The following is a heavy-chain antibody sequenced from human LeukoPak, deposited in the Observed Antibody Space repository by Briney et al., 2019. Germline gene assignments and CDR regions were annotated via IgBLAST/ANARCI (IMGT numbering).Heavy chain of an antibody. CDR2: INHSGST. D-gene: IGHD4-17*01. J-gene: IGHJ4*02. Sequence: SETLSLTCAVYGGSFSGYYWSWIRQPPGKGLEWIGEINHSGSTYYNPSLKSRVTISVDTSKNQFSLKLSSVTAADTAVYYCARVSTGGVDYWGQGTLVTVSS. V-gene: IGHV4-34*01. CDR3: ARVSTGGVDY. CDR1: GGSFSGYY.